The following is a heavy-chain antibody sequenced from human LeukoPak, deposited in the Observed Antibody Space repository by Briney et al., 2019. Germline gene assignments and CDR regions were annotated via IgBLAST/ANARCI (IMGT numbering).Heavy chain of an antibody. V-gene: IGHV1-3*01. Sequence: GESLKVSCKASGYTFTSYAMHWVRQAPGQRLEWMGWINAGNGNTKYSQKFQGRVTITRDASASTAYMELSSLRSEDTAVYYCARVHQGIQLWLKNWGQGTLVTVSS. D-gene: IGHD5-18*01. CDR2: INAGNGNT. J-gene: IGHJ4*02. CDR1: GYTFTSYA. CDR3: ARVHQGIQLWLKN.